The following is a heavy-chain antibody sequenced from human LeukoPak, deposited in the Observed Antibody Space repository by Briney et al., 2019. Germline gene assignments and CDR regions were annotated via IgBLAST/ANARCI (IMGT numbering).Heavy chain of an antibody. V-gene: IGHV4-34*01. CDR2: INHSGST. D-gene: IGHD5-18*01. CDR3: ARPIRRWIQLWSLDY. CDR1: GGSFSGYY. Sequence: SETLSLTCAVYGGSFSGYYWSWIRQPPGKGLEWTGEINHSGSTNYNPSLKSRVTISVDTSKNQFSLKLSSVTAADTAVYYCARPIRRWIQLWSLDYWGQGTLVTVSS. J-gene: IGHJ4*02.